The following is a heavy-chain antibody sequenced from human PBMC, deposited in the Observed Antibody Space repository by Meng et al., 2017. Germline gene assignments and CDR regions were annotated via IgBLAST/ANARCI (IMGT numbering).Heavy chain of an antibody. V-gene: IGHV4-34*01. CDR3: ARVIGSGWYRSSAFDI. D-gene: IGHD6-19*01. CDR1: GGSFSGYY. Sequence: SETLSLTCAVYGGSFSGYYWSWIRQPPGKGLEWIGEINHSGSTNYNPSLKSRVTISVDTSKNQFSLKLSSVTAADTAVYYCARVIGSGWYRSSAFDIWGQGTMVTVSS. J-gene: IGHJ3*02. CDR2: INHSGST.